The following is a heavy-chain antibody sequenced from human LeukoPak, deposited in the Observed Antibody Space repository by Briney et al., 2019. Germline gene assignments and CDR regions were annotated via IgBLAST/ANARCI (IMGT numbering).Heavy chain of an antibody. J-gene: IGHJ5*01. CDR1: GFVFSASY. CDR2: IKPDGSEK. CDR3: VRGGTYWTVS. Sequence: PGGSQSLSCAASGFVFSASYMSWVRKAPGKGLEWVATIKPDGSEKYHVDSVSGRFTISRDNTNDSLFLQMNSLRVDDTAVYYCVRGGTYWTVSWGQGTLVNVS. V-gene: IGHV3-7*01.